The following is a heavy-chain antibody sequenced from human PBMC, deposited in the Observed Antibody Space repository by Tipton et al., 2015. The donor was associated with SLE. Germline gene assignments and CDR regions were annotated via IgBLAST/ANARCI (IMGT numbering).Heavy chain of an antibody. D-gene: IGHD1-26*01. V-gene: IGHV4-4*02. CDR3: ARGPRVGDFYYYYYMDV. CDR2: IYYSGST. Sequence: TLSLTCAVSGGSISSNNWWTWVRQSPGKGLEWIGGIYYSGSTYYNPSLKSRVTISVDTSKNQFSLKLSSVTAADTAVYYCARGPRVGDFYYYYYMDVWGKATTVTVSS. CDR1: GGSISSNNW. J-gene: IGHJ6*03.